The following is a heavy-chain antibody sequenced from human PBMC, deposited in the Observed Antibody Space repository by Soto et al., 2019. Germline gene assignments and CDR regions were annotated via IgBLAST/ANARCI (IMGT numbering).Heavy chain of an antibody. Sequence: RLSCAASVFTFSIYAMSCVRQAPFKGLDWVSAISGSGVSTYYADSVKGRFTISRDNSKHTMYVQMNSLRAEDTAVYYCAKFHDFWSGYPSRDYFDYWGQGTLVTVSS. CDR2: ISGSGVST. J-gene: IGHJ4*02. CDR1: VFTFSIYA. D-gene: IGHD3-3*01. V-gene: IGHV3-23*01. CDR3: AKFHDFWSGYPSRDYFDY.